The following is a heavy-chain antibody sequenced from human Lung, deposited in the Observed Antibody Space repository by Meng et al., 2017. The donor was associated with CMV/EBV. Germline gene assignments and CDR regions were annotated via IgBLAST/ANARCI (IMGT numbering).Heavy chain of an antibody. Sequence: GGSLRLSCAASGFTFDDYGMSWVRQAPGKGLEWVSGINWNGGSTGYADSVKGRFTISRDNAKNSLYLQMNSLRAEDTALYYCARDLLRYDFWSGYLNHYYYYYGMDVWGQGTTVTVSS. CDR2: INWNGGST. V-gene: IGHV3-20*04. CDR1: GFTFDDYG. D-gene: IGHD3-3*01. J-gene: IGHJ6*02. CDR3: ARDLLRYDFWSGYLNHYYYYYGMDV.